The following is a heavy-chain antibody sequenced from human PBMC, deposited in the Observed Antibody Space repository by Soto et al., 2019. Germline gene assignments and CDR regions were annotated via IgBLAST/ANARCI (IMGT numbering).Heavy chain of an antibody. CDR2: ISGSGGST. CDR1: GFTFSSYA. Sequence: GGSLRLSCAASGFTFSSYAMSWVRQAPGKGLEWVSAISGSGGSTYYADSVKGRFTISRDNSKNTLYLQMNSLRAEDTAVYYCAKSDIVVVVAAPYDAFDIWGQGTMVTVSS. CDR3: AKSDIVVVVAAPYDAFDI. D-gene: IGHD2-15*01. V-gene: IGHV3-23*01. J-gene: IGHJ3*02.